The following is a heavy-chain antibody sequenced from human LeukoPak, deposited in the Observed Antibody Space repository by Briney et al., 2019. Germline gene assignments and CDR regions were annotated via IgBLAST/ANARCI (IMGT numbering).Heavy chain of an antibody. D-gene: IGHD3-22*01. V-gene: IGHV3-74*01. J-gene: IGHJ3*02. CDR3: ARAVDSSGYYPDAFDI. Sequence: GGSLRLSCAASGFTFSSYWMHWVRHAPGKGLVWVSRINSDGSSTSYADSVKGRFTISRDNAKNTLYLQMNSLRAEDTAVYYCARAVDSSGYYPDAFDIWGQGTMVTVSS. CDR2: INSDGSST. CDR1: GFTFSSYW.